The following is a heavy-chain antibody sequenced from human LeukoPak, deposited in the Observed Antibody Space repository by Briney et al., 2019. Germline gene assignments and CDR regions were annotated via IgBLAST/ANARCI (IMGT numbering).Heavy chain of an antibody. D-gene: IGHD3-3*01. CDR2: INWNGGST. V-gene: IGHV3-20*04. J-gene: IGHJ6*03. CDR3: ASYYTPDYYYYMDV. CDR1: GFTFSSYA. Sequence: PGGSLRLSCAASGFTFSSYAMSWVRQAPGKGLEWVSGINWNGGSTGYADSVKGRFTISRDNAKNSLYLQMNSLRAEDTALYYCASYYTPDYYYYMDVWGKGTTVTVSS.